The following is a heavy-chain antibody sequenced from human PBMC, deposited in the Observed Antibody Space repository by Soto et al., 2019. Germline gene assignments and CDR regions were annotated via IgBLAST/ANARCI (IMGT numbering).Heavy chain of an antibody. Sequence: EVQLVESGGGLVQPGGSLRLSCVASGFIFNSFWMSWVRQAPGKGLEWVANIKQDGSEKYYVDSVKGRFTISRDNAKRSLYLQINSLRAEDTAVYYCAREGITAGVDYWGQGTLVTVSA. J-gene: IGHJ4*02. V-gene: IGHV3-7*01. D-gene: IGHD6-13*01. CDR1: GFIFNSFW. CDR3: AREGITAGVDY. CDR2: IKQDGSEK.